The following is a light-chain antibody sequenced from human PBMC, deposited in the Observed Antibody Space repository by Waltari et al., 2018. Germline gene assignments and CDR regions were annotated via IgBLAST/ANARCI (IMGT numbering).Light chain of an antibody. CDR2: GAS. CDR3: QHYLRLPVT. V-gene: IGKV3-20*01. J-gene: IGKJ1*01. CDR1: QSVSRA. Sequence: EIVFTHPPGTLSLSLGERATVSCRASQSVSRALAWYQQKPGQAPRLLIYGASTRATGIPDRFSGSGSGTDFSLTISRLEPDDFAVYYCQHYLRLPVTFGQGTTVEI.